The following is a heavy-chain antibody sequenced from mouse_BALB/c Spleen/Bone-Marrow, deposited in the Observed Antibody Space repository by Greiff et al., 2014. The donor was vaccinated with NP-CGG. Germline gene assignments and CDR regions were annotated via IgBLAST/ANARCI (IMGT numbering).Heavy chain of an antibody. Sequence: EVHVVESGGGLVKPGGSLKLSCAASGFTFSSYAMSWVRQTPEKRLEWVASISSGGSTYYPDSVKGRFTISRDNARNILYLQMSSLRSEDTAMYYCARGGGYYYAMDYWGQGTSVTVSS. CDR1: GFTFSSYA. CDR3: ARGGGYYYAMDY. V-gene: IGHV5-6-5*01. CDR2: ISSGGST. J-gene: IGHJ4*01.